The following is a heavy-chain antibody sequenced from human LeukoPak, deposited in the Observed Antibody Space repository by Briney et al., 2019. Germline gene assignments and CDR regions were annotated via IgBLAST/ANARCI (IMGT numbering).Heavy chain of an antibody. J-gene: IGHJ4*02. CDR1: GFTFSSYV. CDR3: ARGYDSSGYYFY. D-gene: IGHD3-22*01. Sequence: GGFLRLSCAASGFTFSSYVMHWVRQAPGKGLEWVALISYDGNNKYYADSVKGRFTISRDNSKNTLYLQMNSLKPEDTAVYYCARGYDSSGYYFYWGQGTLVTVSS. CDR2: ISYDGNNK. V-gene: IGHV3-30-3*01.